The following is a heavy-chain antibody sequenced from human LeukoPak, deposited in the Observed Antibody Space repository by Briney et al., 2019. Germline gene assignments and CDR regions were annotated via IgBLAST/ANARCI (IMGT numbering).Heavy chain of an antibody. CDR3: ARDRYYYDSSGYIRGISFDY. CDR2: INPSGGST. D-gene: IGHD3-22*01. V-gene: IGHV1-46*01. Sequence: ASVKVSCKASGYTFTSYYMHWVRQAPGQGLEWMGIINPSGGSTSYEQKFQGRVTMTRDTSTSTVYMELSSLRSEDTAVYYCARDRYYYDSSGYIRGISFDYWGQGTLVTVSS. J-gene: IGHJ4*02. CDR1: GYTFTSYY.